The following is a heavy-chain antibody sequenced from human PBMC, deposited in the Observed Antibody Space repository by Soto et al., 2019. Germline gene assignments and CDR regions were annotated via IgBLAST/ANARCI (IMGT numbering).Heavy chain of an antibody. CDR2: ISVYSGST. CDR1: GYTFTSYG. J-gene: IGHJ6*02. CDR3: ARDSWGLAVPDYHYYAMDV. Sequence: QVQLVQSGAEVKKPGASVRVSCEDSGYTFTSYGISWLRQAPAQGLEWMGWISVYSGSTNYAQKLKGRVTMTTDRSTRAVYMELRSLRSDDTAVYSCARDSWGLAVPDYHYYAMDVWGQGTTVTVS. V-gene: IGHV1-18*04. D-gene: IGHD6-19*01.